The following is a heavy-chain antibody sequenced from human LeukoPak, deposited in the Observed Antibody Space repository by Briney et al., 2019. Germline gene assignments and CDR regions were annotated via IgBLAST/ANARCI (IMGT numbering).Heavy chain of an antibody. CDR1: VYTFTGYY. CDR2: INPNIGGT. J-gene: IGHJ4*02. Sequence: ASVKVSCKASVYTFTGYYLHCVRQAPGQRRECMGWINPNIGGTNYAQKSQGTVTMTRDTTTSTAYMDPSRVGYDGTALYFCARPHSGSYGYWRQGTLVSVRS. V-gene: IGHV1-2*02. D-gene: IGHD1-26*01. CDR3: ARPHSGSYGY.